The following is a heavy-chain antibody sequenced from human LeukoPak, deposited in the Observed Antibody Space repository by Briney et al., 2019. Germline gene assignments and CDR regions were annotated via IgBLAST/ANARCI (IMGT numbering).Heavy chain of an antibody. Sequence: SETLSLTCTVSGGSIRSYYWSWIRQPPGKGLEWIGYIYYSGSTNYNPSLKSRVTISVDTSKNQFSLKLSSVTAADTAVYYCASSGSYYDFWSGYRYNWFDPWGQGTLVTVSS. J-gene: IGHJ5*02. CDR3: ASSGSYYDFWSGYRYNWFDP. CDR1: GGSIRSYY. D-gene: IGHD3-3*01. V-gene: IGHV4-59*01. CDR2: IYYSGST.